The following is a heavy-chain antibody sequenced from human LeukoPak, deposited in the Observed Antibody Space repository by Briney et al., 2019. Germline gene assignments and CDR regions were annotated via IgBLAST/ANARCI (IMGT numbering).Heavy chain of an antibody. D-gene: IGHD3-3*01. CDR2: TSYDGSNR. V-gene: IGHV3-30*03. CDR1: GFTFSSYG. Sequence: GGSLRLSCAASGFTFSSYGMHWVRQAPGKGLEWVAVTSYDGSNRYYSDSVKGRFTISRDNSESTLYVQMNSLRAEDTAVYYCGRDLRVAVVRGGPDSWGQGTLVLVSS. CDR3: GRDLRVAVVRGGPDS. J-gene: IGHJ4*02.